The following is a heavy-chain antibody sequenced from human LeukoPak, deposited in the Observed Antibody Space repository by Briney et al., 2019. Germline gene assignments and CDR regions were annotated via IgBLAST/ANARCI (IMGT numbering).Heavy chain of an antibody. V-gene: IGHV3-30*04. D-gene: IGHD3-3*01. CDR2: ISYDGSNK. CDR3: ARWGGQYDFWSGYYSFDY. CDR1: GFTFSSYA. Sequence: GGSLRLSCAASGFTFSSYAMHWVRQAPGKGLEWVAVISYDGSNKYYADSVKGRFTISRDNSKNTLCLQMNSLRAEDTAVYYCARWGGQYDFWSGYYSFDYWGQGTLVTVSS. J-gene: IGHJ4*02.